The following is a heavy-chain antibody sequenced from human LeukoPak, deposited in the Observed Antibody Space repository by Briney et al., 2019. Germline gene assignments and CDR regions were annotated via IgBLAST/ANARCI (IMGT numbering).Heavy chain of an antibody. CDR3: AKDQRDGYNPYYYYMDV. D-gene: IGHD5-24*01. J-gene: IGHJ6*03. V-gene: IGHV3-23*01. Sequence: GGSLRLSCAASGFTFSSYAMSWVRQAPGKGLEWVSAISGSGGSTYYADSVKGRFTISRDNSKNTLYLQMNSLRAEDTAVYYCAKDQRDGYNPYYYYMDVWGKGTTVTVSS. CDR2: ISGSGGST. CDR1: GFTFSSYA.